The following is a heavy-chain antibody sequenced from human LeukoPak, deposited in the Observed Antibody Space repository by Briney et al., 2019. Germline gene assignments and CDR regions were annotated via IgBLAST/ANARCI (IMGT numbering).Heavy chain of an antibody. V-gene: IGHV4-59*01. CDR1: XXXXSSXY. CDR3: ARVSGGGVWFGEFDIDY. J-gene: IGHJ4*02. D-gene: IGHD3-10*01. Sequence: TXXLTCTVSXXXXSSXYWSXIXQXPGXGXXWXXXIYYSGSTNYNPSLKSRVTISVDTSKNQFSLKLSSVTAADTAVYYCARVSGGGVWFGEFDIDYWGQGTLVTVSS. CDR2: IYYSGST.